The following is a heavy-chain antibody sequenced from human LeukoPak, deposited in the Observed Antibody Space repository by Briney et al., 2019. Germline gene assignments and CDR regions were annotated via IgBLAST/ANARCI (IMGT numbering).Heavy chain of an antibody. CDR2: IYYSGST. J-gene: IGHJ6*02. CDR1: GGSISSGGYY. V-gene: IGHV4-31*03. CDR3: ARFRSLMVRGVNQPIYYYGMDV. Sequence: PSETLSLTCTVSGGSISSGGYYWSWIRQHPGKGLEWIGYIYYSGSTYYNPSLKSRVTISADTSKNQFSLKLSSVTAADTAVYYCARFRSLMVRGVNQPIYYYGMDVWSQGTTVTVSS. D-gene: IGHD3-10*01.